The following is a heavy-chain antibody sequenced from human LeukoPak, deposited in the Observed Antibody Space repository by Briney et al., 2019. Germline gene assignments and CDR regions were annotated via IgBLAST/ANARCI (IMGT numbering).Heavy chain of an antibody. CDR2: IIPIFGTA. Sequence: ASVKVSCKASGGTFSSYAISWVRRAPGQGLEWMGRIIPIFGTANYAQKFQGRVTITTDESTSTAYMELSSLRSEDTAVYYCARDSTHYDFWSGYFHWGQGTLVTVSS. CDR1: GGTFSSYA. J-gene: IGHJ4*02. CDR3: ARDSTHYDFWSGYFH. D-gene: IGHD3-3*01. V-gene: IGHV1-69*05.